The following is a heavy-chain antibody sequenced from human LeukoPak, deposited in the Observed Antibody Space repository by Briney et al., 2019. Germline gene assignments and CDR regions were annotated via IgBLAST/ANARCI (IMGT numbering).Heavy chain of an antibody. CDR1: GFTFSSYA. V-gene: IGHV3-30-3*01. CDR2: ISYDGSNK. D-gene: IGHD2-2*01. CDR3: ARGAPLYCSSTSCYRPFDY. J-gene: IGHJ4*02. Sequence: GGSLRLSCAASGFTFSSYAMHWVRQAPGKGLEWVAVISYDGSNKYYADSVKGRFTISRDNSKNTLYLQMNSLRAEDTAVCYCARGAPLYCSSTSCYRPFDYWGQGTLVTVSS.